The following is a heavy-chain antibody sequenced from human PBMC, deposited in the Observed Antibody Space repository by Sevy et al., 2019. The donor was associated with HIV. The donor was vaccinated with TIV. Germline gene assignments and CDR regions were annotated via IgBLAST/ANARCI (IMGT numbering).Heavy chain of an antibody. CDR2: ISYDGGNK. CDR1: GFTFSSYG. J-gene: IGHJ3*02. V-gene: IGHV3-30*03. D-gene: IGHD6-13*01. CDR3: ATTTTDSSSWYVAFDI. Sequence: GGSLRLSCAASGFTFSSYGMHWVRQAPGKGLEWVAVISYDGGNKYYADSVKGRFTISRDNSKNPLYLQMNSLRAEDTAVYYCATTTTDSSSWYVAFDIWGQGTMVTVSS.